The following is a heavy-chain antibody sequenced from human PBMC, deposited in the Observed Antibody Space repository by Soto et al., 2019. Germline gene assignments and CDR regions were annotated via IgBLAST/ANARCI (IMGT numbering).Heavy chain of an antibody. CDR3: VKEVTRGSYSHYDYGLDV. CDR2: ISGSGNRT. CDR1: GFTLSSYA. D-gene: IGHD1-26*01. V-gene: IGHV3-23*01. J-gene: IGHJ6*02. Sequence: PGGSLRLSCAASGFTLSSYAMSWVRQAPGKGLEWVSDISGSGNRTFHADSVKGRFTISRDNAKNALYLQMNSLRVEDTAVYYCVKEVTRGSYSHYDYGLDVWGQGXMVTVSS.